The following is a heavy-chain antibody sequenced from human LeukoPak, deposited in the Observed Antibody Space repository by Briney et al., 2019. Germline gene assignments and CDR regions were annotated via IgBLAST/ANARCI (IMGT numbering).Heavy chain of an antibody. CDR3: AKDARYSNSY. Sequence: GGSLRLSCAASGFTFSSYVMSWVRQAPGKGLEWVTAISGSGGSTYYADSVKGRFTISRDNSKNTLYLQMNSLRAEDTAVYFCAKDARYSNSYWGQGTLVTVSS. J-gene: IGHJ4*02. CDR1: GFTFSSYV. D-gene: IGHD6-6*01. CDR2: ISGSGGST. V-gene: IGHV3-23*01.